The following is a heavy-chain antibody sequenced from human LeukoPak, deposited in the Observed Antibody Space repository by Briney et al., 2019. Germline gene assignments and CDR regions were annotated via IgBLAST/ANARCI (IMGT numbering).Heavy chain of an antibody. CDR2: IKEDGGAK. CDR3: AKGSFSSGYYLFDY. J-gene: IGHJ4*02. V-gene: IGHV3-7*03. Sequence: GGSLRLSCVVSGFTFKSYWMSWVRQAPGKGLEWLANIKEDGGAKYYVDSVKGRFTISRDNAKNSLYLQMNSLRAEDTALYYCAKGSFSSGYYLFDYWGQGTLVTVSS. CDR1: GFTFKSYW. D-gene: IGHD3-22*01.